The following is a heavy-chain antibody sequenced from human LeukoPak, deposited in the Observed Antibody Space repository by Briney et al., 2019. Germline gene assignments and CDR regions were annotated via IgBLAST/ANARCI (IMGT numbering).Heavy chain of an antibody. Sequence: GGSLRLSCAASGFTFSSYAMHWVRQAPGKGLEWVAVISYDGSNKYYADSVKGRFTISRDNSKNTLYLQVNSLRAEDTAVYYCARGRTFWTLGYWGQGTLVTVSS. CDR2: ISYDGSNK. CDR1: GFTFSSYA. CDR3: ARGRTFWTLGY. D-gene: IGHD3/OR15-3a*01. J-gene: IGHJ4*02. V-gene: IGHV3-30*01.